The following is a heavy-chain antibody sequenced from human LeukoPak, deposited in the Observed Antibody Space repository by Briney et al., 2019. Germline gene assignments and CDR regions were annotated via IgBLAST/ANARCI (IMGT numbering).Heavy chain of an antibody. CDR1: GYTFTSYY. Sequence: ASVKVSCKASGYTFTSYYMHWVRQAPGQGLEWMGIINPSGGSTSYAQKFQGRVTMTRDTSTSTVYMELSSLRSEDTAVYYCARISEYYYDSSGYYPQQYYFDYWGQGTLVTVSS. CDR2: INPSGGST. D-gene: IGHD3-22*01. V-gene: IGHV1-46*01. J-gene: IGHJ4*02. CDR3: ARISEYYYDSSGYYPQQYYFDY.